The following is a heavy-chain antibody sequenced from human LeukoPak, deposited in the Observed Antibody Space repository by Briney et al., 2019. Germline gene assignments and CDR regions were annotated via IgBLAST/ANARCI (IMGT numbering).Heavy chain of an antibody. CDR1: GYTFTSYG. V-gene: IGHV1-18*01. D-gene: IGHD3-22*01. Sequence: ASVKVSCKASGYTFTSYGISWVRQDPGQGLEWMGWISAYNGNTNYAQKLQGRVTMTTDTSTSTAYMELRSLRSDDTAVYYCARELDYYDSSGYLDAFDIWGQGTMVTVSS. CDR2: ISAYNGNT. J-gene: IGHJ3*02. CDR3: ARELDYYDSSGYLDAFDI.